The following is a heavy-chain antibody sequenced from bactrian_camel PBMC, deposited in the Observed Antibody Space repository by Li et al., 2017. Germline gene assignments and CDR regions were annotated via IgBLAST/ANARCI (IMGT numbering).Heavy chain of an antibody. D-gene: IGHD4*01. CDR3: ATMGRSIATVAS. V-gene: IGHV3S1*01. CDR1: GFTFSSYC. J-gene: IGHJ6*01. CDR2: INTGGGTT. Sequence: HVQLVESGGGSVQAGGSLRLSCAASGFTFSSYCMYWVRQAPGKGIEWVSTINTGGGTTYYSDSLKGRFTVSRDNAKNTLYLQMNSLKIEDTALYYCATMGRSIATVASWGQGTQVTVS.